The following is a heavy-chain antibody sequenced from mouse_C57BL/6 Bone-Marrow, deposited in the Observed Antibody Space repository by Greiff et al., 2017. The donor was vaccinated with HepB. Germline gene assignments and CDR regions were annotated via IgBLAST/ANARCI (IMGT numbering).Heavy chain of an antibody. V-gene: IGHV5-17*01. J-gene: IGHJ3*01. CDR2: ISSGSSTI. CDR3: ARPGHSAAWFAY. Sequence: DVKLVESGGGLVKPGGSLKLSCAASGFTFSDYGMHWVRQAPEKGLEWVAYISSGSSTIYYADTVKGRFTISRDNAKNTLFLQMTSLRSEDTAMYYCARPGHSAAWFAYWGQGTLVTVSA. CDR1: GFTFSDYG. D-gene: IGHD6-1*01.